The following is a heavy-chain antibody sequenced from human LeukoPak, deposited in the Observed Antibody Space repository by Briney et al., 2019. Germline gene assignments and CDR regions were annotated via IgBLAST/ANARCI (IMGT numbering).Heavy chain of an antibody. D-gene: IGHD5-12*01. V-gene: IGHV3-23*01. Sequence: GRSLRLSCAASGFHFGRIAMTWVRQAPGKGLEWVSVISGTGNVINYADSVKGRFIISRDNSKNTLYLQMNSLSVEDTAVYYSAKDILIGYDWGYYFDSWGLGTLVTVSS. J-gene: IGHJ4*02. CDR1: GFHFGRIA. CDR3: AKDILIGYDWGYYFDS. CDR2: ISGTGNVI.